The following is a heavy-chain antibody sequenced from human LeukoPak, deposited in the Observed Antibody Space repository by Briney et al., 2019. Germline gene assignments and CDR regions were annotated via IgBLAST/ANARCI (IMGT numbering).Heavy chain of an antibody. J-gene: IGHJ3*02. CDR3: ARAKRHSGHAFDI. CDR2: IYYSGST. D-gene: IGHD5-12*01. CDR1: GGPISSSSYY. Sequence: PSETLSLTCTVSGGPISSSSYYWGWIRQPPGKGLEWIGSIYYSGSTYYNPSLKSRVTISVDTSKNQFSLKLSSVTAADTAVYYCARAKRHSGHAFDIWGQGTMVTVSS. V-gene: IGHV4-39*01.